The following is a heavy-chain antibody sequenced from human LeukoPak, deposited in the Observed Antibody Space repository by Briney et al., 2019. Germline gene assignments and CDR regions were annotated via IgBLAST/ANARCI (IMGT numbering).Heavy chain of an antibody. D-gene: IGHD6-25*01. J-gene: IGHJ4*02. CDR3: TKDLDIEAAH. CDR1: GFTFSGSA. V-gene: IGHV3-73*01. CDR2: IRSKANSYAT. Sequence: GGSLRLSCAASGFTFSGSAMHWVRQASGKGLEWVGRIRSKANSYATAYAASVKGRFTISRDNSRNTLYLQMTSLRPEDTAVYYCTKDLDIEAAHWGRGTLVTVSS.